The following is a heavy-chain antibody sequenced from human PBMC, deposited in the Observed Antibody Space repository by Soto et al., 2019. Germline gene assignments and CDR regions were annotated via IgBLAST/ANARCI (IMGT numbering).Heavy chain of an antibody. CDR2: IYHSGST. Sequence: SETLSLTCAVSSGSISSSNWWSWVRQPPGKGLEWIGEIYHSGSTNYNPSLKSRVTISVDTSKNQFSLKLSSVTAADTAVYYCASRYYDFWSGPLAPFDYWGQGTLVTVSS. CDR1: SGSISSSNW. D-gene: IGHD3-3*01. CDR3: ASRYYDFWSGPLAPFDY. V-gene: IGHV4-4*02. J-gene: IGHJ4*02.